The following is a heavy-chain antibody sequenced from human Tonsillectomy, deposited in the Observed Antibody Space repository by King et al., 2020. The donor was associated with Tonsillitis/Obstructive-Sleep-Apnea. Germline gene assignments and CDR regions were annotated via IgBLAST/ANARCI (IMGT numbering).Heavy chain of an antibody. J-gene: IGHJ4*02. CDR2: INHSGST. D-gene: IGHD3-10*01. V-gene: IGHV4-34*01. CDR1: GGSFSGYY. Sequence: VQLQQWGAGLLKPSEPLSLTCAVYGGSFSGYYWSWIRQPPGKGLEWIGEINHSGSTNYKPSLKSRVTISVDTSKNQFSLKLSYVTAADTAVYYCAALRFGELGFDYWGQGTLVTVSS. CDR3: AALRFGELGFDY.